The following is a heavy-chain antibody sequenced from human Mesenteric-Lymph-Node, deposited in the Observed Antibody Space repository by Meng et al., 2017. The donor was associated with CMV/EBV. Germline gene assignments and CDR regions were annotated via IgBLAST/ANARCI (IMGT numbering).Heavy chain of an antibody. J-gene: IGHJ4*02. CDR3: ATNRLADRYCSSTSCYTAWDY. CDR2: ISSSSSYI. CDR1: GFTFSSYS. Sequence: GGSLRLSCAASGFTFSSYSMNWVRQAPGKGLEWVSSISSSSSYISYADSVKGRFTISRDNAKNSLYLQMNSLRAEDMAVYYCATNRLADRYCSSTSCYTAWDYWGQGTLVTVSS. V-gene: IGHV3-21*01. D-gene: IGHD2-2*02.